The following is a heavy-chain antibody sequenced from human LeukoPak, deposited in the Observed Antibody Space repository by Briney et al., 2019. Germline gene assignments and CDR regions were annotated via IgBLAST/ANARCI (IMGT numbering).Heavy chain of an antibody. CDR3: ARAPRRPITMVRGGIGYYGMDV. V-gene: IGHV4-34*01. Sequence: SETLSLTCAVYGGSFSGYYWSWIRQPPGKGLEWIGEINHSGSTNYNPSLKSRVTISVDTSKNQFSLKLSSVTAADTAVYYCARAPRRPITMVRGGIGYYGMDVWGQGTTVTVSS. CDR2: INHSGST. J-gene: IGHJ6*02. CDR1: GGSFSGYY. D-gene: IGHD3-10*01.